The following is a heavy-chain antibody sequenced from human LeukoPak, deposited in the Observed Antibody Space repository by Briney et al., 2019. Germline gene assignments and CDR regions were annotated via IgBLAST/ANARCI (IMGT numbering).Heavy chain of an antibody. V-gene: IGHV4-34*01. CDR2: INHSGST. CDR3: ARGDATIGNFDY. CDR1: GGSFSGYY. D-gene: IGHD3-9*01. Sequence: SETLSLTCAVYGGSFSGYYWSWIRQPPGKGLEWVGEINHSGSTNYNPSLKSRVTISVDTSKNQFSLKLSSVTAADTAVYYCARGDATIGNFDYWGQGTLVTVSS. J-gene: IGHJ4*02.